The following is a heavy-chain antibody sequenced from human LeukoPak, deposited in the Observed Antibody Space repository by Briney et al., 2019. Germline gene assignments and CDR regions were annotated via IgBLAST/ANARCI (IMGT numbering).Heavy chain of an antibody. J-gene: IGHJ3*02. CDR2: ISSSGSTI. Sequence: QPGGSLRLSCAASGFTFSSYEMNWVRQAPGKGLEWVSYISSSGSTIYYADSVKGRFTISRDNAKNSLYLQMNSLRAEDTAVYYCAREGSIAAATDASDIWGQGTMVTVSS. CDR3: AREGSIAAATDASDI. V-gene: IGHV3-48*03. CDR1: GFTFSSYE. D-gene: IGHD6-13*01.